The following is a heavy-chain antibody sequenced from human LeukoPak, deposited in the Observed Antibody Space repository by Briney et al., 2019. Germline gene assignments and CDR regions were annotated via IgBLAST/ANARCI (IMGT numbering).Heavy chain of an antibody. CDR1: GGSISSYY. CDR3: ARGGSSRLYYYYYMDV. V-gene: IGHV4-59*01. Sequence: KPSETLSLTCTVSGGSISSYYWSWIRQPPGKGLEWIGYIYYSGSTNYNPSLKSRVTISVDTSKNQFSLKLSSVTAADTAVYYCARGGSSRLYYYYYMDVWGKGTTVTVSS. J-gene: IGHJ6*03. D-gene: IGHD6-13*01. CDR2: IYYSGST.